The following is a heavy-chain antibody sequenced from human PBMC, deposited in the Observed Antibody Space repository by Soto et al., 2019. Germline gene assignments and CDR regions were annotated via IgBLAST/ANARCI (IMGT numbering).Heavy chain of an antibody. CDR3: ARDRGFWSGYYTRTYGMDV. D-gene: IGHD3-3*01. V-gene: IGHV4-31*03. Sequence: SETLSLTCTVSGGSISSGGYYWSWIRQHPGKGLEWIGYIYYSGSTYYNPSLKSRVTISVDTSKNQFSLKLSSVTAADTAVYYCARDRGFWSGYYTRTYGMDVWGQGTTVTVSS. CDR1: GGSISSGGYY. J-gene: IGHJ6*02. CDR2: IYYSGST.